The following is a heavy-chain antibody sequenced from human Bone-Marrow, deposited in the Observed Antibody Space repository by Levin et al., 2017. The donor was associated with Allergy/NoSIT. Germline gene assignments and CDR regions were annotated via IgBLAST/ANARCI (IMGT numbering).Heavy chain of an antibody. J-gene: IGHJ4*02. D-gene: IGHD6-13*01. V-gene: IGHV3-73*01. CDR3: TTYYSSSQDS. CDR2: IRSKAHSYAT. Sequence: ASETLSLTCAASGFTFSVSAIHWVRQASGKGLEWVGRIRSKAHSYATTFAASVTGMFTISSDDSKNTAYLQMNSLKTEDTAIYYCTTYYSSSQDSWGQGTLVTVSS. CDR1: GFTFSVSA.